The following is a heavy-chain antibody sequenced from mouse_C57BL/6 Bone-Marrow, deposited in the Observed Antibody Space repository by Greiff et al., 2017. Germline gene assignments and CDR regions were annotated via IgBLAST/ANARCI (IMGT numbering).Heavy chain of an antibody. V-gene: IGHV5-4*03. CDR1: GFTFSSYA. Sequence: EVKLMESGGGLVKPGGSLKLSCAASGFTFSSYAMSWVRQTPEKRQEWVATLSDGGSYTYYPDNVKGRFTFSRDNAKNNLYLQLSHLTSEDTAMYYCARHYYGRAWFAYWGQGTLVTVSA. D-gene: IGHD1-1*01. CDR3: ARHYYGRAWFAY. J-gene: IGHJ3*01. CDR2: LSDGGSYT.